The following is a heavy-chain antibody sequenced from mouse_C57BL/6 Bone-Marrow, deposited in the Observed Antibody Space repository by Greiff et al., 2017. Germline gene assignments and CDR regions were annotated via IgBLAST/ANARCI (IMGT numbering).Heavy chain of an antibody. CDR2: IYPGSGNT. V-gene: IGHV1-76*01. CDR1: GYTFTDYY. D-gene: IGHD1-1*01. CDR3: ASYYGSSYDYFDY. J-gene: IGHJ2*01. Sequence: VKLMESGAELVRPGASVKLSCKASGYTFTDYYINWVKQRPGQGLEWIARIYPGSGNTYYNEKFKGKATLTAEKSSSTAYMQLSSLTSEDSAVYFCASYYGSSYDYFDYWGQGTTLTVSS.